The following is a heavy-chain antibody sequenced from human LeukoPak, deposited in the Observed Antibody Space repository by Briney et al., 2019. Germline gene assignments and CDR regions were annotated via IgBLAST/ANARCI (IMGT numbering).Heavy chain of an antibody. CDR3: VREGEQLVPSDY. D-gene: IGHD6-6*01. V-gene: IGHV3-7*01. CDR1: GFTFSSYW. J-gene: IGHJ4*02. CDR2: INQDGSEK. Sequence: GGSLRLSFAAYGFTFSSYWMSWVRQAPGKGLEGVANINQDGSEKYYVDSVKGRFTISRDNAKNSLYLQMNSLRAEDTAVYYCVREGEQLVPSDYGGQGPLVTVTS.